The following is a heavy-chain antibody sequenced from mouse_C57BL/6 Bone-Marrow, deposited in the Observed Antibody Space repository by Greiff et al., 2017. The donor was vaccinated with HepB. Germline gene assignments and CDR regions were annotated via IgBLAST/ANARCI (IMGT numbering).Heavy chain of an antibody. CDR1: GFSFTSYG. CDR3: ARNNYGSSPYAMDY. CDR2: IWSGGST. D-gene: IGHD1-1*01. Sequence: VMLVESGPGLVQPSQSLSITCTVSGFSFTSYGVHWVRQSPGKGLEWLGVIWSGGSTDYNAAFISRLSISKDNSKSQVFFKMNSLQADDTAIYYCARNNYGSSPYAMDYWGQGTSVTVSS. V-gene: IGHV2-2*01. J-gene: IGHJ4*01.